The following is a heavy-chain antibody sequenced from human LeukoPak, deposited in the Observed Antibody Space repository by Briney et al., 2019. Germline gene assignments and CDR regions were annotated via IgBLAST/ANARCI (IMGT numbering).Heavy chain of an antibody. Sequence: GGSLRLSCAGSGFTFSSYGMHWVRQAPGKGLEWVAVISYDGSNKYYADSVKGRFTISRDNSKNTLYLQMNSLRAEDTAVYYCMAVAADGFWYYYYGMDVWGQGTTVTVSS. D-gene: IGHD6-19*01. J-gene: IGHJ6*02. CDR1: GFTFSSYG. V-gene: IGHV3-30*03. CDR3: MAVAADGFWYYYYGMDV. CDR2: ISYDGSNK.